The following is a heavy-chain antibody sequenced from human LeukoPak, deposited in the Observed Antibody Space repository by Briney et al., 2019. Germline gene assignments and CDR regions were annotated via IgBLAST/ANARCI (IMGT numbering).Heavy chain of an antibody. CDR3: ASGEAYYDFWSGYKAFDY. Sequence: SVKVSCKASGGTFSSYAISWVRQAPGQGLEWMGGIIPIFGTANYAQKFQGRVTITADESTSTVYMELSSLRSEDTAVYYCASGEAYYDFWSGYKAFDYWGQGTLVTVSS. CDR2: IIPIFGTA. D-gene: IGHD3-3*01. V-gene: IGHV1-69*13. CDR1: GGTFSSYA. J-gene: IGHJ4*02.